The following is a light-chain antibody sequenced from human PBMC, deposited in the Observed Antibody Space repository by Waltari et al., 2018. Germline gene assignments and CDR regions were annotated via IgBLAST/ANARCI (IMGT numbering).Light chain of an antibody. Sequence: DIQLTQSPSFLSASVEDRVTITCRASQGISSSLVWYQQKPGKAPKVLISAASALHSGVPSRFSGSGSGTQFTHTISSLQPEDGATYYCQQVSGYPLPFGGGTKVEIK. CDR3: QQVSGYPLP. J-gene: IGKJ4*01. CDR2: AAS. V-gene: IGKV1-9*01. CDR1: QGISSS.